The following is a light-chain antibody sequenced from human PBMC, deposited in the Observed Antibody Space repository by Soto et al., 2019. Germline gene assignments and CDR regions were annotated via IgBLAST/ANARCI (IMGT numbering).Light chain of an antibody. V-gene: IGKV1-39*01. CDR2: GAS. Sequence: DIQMTQSPSSLSASVGDRVTITCRESQTISNYLNWYQQKPGKVPRPLVYGASRLETGVPSRFSASGFGTEFTLTIRGLQSEDFATYYCQHSYTAPWTFGHGTKV. CDR3: QHSYTAPWT. J-gene: IGKJ1*01. CDR1: QTISNY.